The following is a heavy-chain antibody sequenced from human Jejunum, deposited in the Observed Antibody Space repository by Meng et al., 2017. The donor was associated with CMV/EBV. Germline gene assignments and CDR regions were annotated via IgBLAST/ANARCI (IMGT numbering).Heavy chain of an antibody. CDR2: ISYDGSQT. J-gene: IGHJ4*02. V-gene: IGHV3-30*04. CDR1: SFA. D-gene: IGHD2-2*01. CDR3: AKAPSGYCVSTSCYWGYFDY. Sequence: SFAMHWVRQAPGKGLEWVTVISYDGSQTFYADSVRGRFTISRDNSNNTLSLQMNSLRAEDTAVYYCAKAPSGYCVSTSCYWGYFDYWGQGALVTVSS.